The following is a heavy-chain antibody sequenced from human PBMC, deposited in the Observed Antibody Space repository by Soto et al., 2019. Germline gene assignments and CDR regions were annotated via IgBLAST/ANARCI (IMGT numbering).Heavy chain of an antibody. CDR1: GFSFSNYH. D-gene: IGHD2-15*01. V-gene: IGHV3-30*12. Sequence: PGGSLRLSCAGSGFSFSNYHMQWVRQAPGKGLEWVAHITDGLTKHYADFVQGRFIISRDNAKNTLYLQMNSLRAEDTAVYYCARVLLWDRYCSGGSCYLDHYYYYYRMDVWGQGTTVTGSS. J-gene: IGHJ6*02. CDR2: ITDGLTK. CDR3: ARVLLWDRYCSGGSCYLDHYYYYYRMDV.